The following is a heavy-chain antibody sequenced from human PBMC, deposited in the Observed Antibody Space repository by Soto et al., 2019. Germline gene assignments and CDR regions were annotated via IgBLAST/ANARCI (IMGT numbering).Heavy chain of an antibody. CDR3: ARGPYYDILTGYYRVSDY. D-gene: IGHD3-9*01. V-gene: IGHV1-18*01. J-gene: IGHJ4*02. CDR2: INPSDGNR. CDR1: GYRFSFYG. Sequence: GASVKVSCKASGYRFSFYGINWVRQAPGQGLEWMGWINPSDGNRNFAQKFEDRVTMTTATSTNTVYMELRSLRSEDTAVYYFARGPYYDILTGYYRVSDYWGQGTLVTVSS.